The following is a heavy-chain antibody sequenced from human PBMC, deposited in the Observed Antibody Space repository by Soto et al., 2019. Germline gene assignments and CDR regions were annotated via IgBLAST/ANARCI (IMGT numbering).Heavy chain of an antibody. J-gene: IGHJ4*02. V-gene: IGHV3-30*18. CDR1: GFTFSSYG. Sequence: GSLRLSCAASGFTFSSYGMHWVRQAPGKGLEWVSVISYDGSNQYYADSVKGRFTVSRDNSKNTLYLQMSSLRDEDTAVYFCAKDLNYYGSGSYLDYWGQGTQVTVSS. CDR3: AKDLNYYGSGSYLDY. CDR2: ISYDGSNQ. D-gene: IGHD3-10*01.